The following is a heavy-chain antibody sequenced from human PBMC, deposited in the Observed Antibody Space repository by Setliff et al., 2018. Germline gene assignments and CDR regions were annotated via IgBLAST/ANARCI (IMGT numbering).Heavy chain of an antibody. D-gene: IGHD1-26*01. CDR1: GGSISNYY. CDR3: ARKGISALSGAFDM. CDR2: IYTSGST. Sequence: SETLSLTCTVSGGSISNYYWSWIRQPAGKGLEWNGRIYTSGSTNYNPSLKSRVTMSVDTSKNQFSLKLSSVTAADTAAYYCARKGISALSGAFDMWGQGTMVTVSS. V-gene: IGHV4-4*07. J-gene: IGHJ3*02.